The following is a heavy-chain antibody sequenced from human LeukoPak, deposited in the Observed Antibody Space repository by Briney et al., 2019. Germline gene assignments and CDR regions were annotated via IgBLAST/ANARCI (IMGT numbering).Heavy chain of an antibody. D-gene: IGHD3-22*01. CDR2: IGAYNGHT. CDR1: GYTFTSYG. J-gene: IGHJ4*02. CDR3: ARDSSGFPRDASDY. V-gene: IGHV1-18*01. Sequence: ASVKVSCKASGYTFTSYGINWVRQAPGQGLEWMGWIGAYNGHTNYAQKLQGRVTMTTDTSTSTAHMELRSLRSDDTAVYFCARDSSGFPRDASDYWGQGTLVTVSS.